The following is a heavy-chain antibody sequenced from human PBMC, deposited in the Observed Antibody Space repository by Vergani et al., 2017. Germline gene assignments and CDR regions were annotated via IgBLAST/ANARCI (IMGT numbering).Heavy chain of an antibody. CDR1: GGSFSGYY. V-gene: IGHV4-34*01. Sequence: QVQLQQWGAGLLKPSETLSLTCAVYGGSFSGYYWSWIRQSPGKGLEWIGEINHSGSTTYNPSLKSRVTISVDTSKNQFSLKLSSVTAADTAVYYCASFEFSTGAFDIWGQGTMVTVSS. J-gene: IGHJ3*02. CDR2: INHSGST. CDR3: ASFEFSTGAFDI. D-gene: IGHD3-9*01.